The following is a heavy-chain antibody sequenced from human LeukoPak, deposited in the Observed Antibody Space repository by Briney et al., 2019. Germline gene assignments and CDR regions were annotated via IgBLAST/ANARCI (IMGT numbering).Heavy chain of an antibody. D-gene: IGHD2-21*01. Sequence: PVGSLRLSCSASGFTFNDYWMSCVRQAPGKGLEWVAVINQDVRVEFYVDSVKGRVTISRDNAKNSLYLQMHSLRAEDTAVYYCARDYSRSGTHWGQGTLVTVSS. CDR3: ARDYSRSGTH. CDR2: INQDVRVE. J-gene: IGHJ4*02. V-gene: IGHV3-7*01. CDR1: GFTFNDYW.